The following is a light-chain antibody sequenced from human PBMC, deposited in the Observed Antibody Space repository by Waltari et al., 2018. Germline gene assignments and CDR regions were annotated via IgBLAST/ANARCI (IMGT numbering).Light chain of an antibody. Sequence: DIVMTQSPDSLAVSLGERATINCTASPSVLYSSNNKNYLAWYQQKPGQPPKLLIYWASTREAGVPDLFSGSGSGTDFPLTISSLQAEDVAVYYCQQYYTTPLTFGGGTKVEIK. V-gene: IGKV4-1*01. CDR1: PSVLYSSNNKNY. J-gene: IGKJ4*01. CDR2: WAS. CDR3: QQYYTTPLT.